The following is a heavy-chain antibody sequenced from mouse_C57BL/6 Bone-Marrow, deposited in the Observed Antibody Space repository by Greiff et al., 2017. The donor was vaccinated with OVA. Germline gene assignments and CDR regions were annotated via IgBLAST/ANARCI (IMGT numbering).Heavy chain of an antibody. CDR3: ARGGNGNYEFAY. J-gene: IGHJ3*01. CDR2: INPNNGGT. Sequence: EVQLQQSGPELVKPGASVKISCKASGYTFTDYYMNWVKQSHGKSLEWIGDINPNNGGTSYNQKFKGTATLTVDKSSRTAYMELRSLTSEDSAVYYGARGGNGNYEFAYWGQGTLVTVSA. CDR1: GYTFTDYY. V-gene: IGHV1-26*01. D-gene: IGHD2-1*01.